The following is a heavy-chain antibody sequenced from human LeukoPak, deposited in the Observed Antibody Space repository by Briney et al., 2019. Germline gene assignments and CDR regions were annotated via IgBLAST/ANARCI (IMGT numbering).Heavy chain of an antibody. D-gene: IGHD3-10*01. V-gene: IGHV4-34*01. J-gene: IGHJ6*02. CDR3: ARVRGWGFGEFFPYYYYYGMDV. CDR2: INHSGST. Sequence: SETLSLTCAVSGGSFSGYYWSWIRQPPGKGLEWIGEINHSGSTNYNPSLKSRVTISVDTSKNQFSLKLSSVTAADTAVYYCARVRGWGFGEFFPYYYYYGMDVWGQGTTVTVSS. CDR1: GGSFSGYY.